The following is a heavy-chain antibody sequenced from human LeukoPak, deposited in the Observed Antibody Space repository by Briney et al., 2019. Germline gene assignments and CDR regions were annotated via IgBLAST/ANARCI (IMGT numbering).Heavy chain of an antibody. CDR1: CGSINNSNS. Sequence: SETLSLTCSVSCGSINNSNSWTWVRQPPGKGLERIGEIYESGRTNYNPSLKSRVTISVDTSKNQFSLKLRSVTAADTAVYYCARHPKRVAPFVYWGQRTLVTVSS. D-gene: IGHD5-12*01. CDR2: IYESGRT. J-gene: IGHJ4*02. V-gene: IGHV4-4*02. CDR3: ARHPKRVAPFVY.